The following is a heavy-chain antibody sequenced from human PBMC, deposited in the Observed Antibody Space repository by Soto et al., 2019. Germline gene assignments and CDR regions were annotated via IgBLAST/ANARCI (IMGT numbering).Heavy chain of an antibody. J-gene: IGHJ6*02. D-gene: IGHD3-10*01. V-gene: IGHV4-30-4*01. CDR2: IYYSGST. CDR3: ARDPLWPHSSLMDV. CDR1: GGYIRIGDYY. Sequence: PAETLSLTCAVSGGYIRIGDYYWSWIRKPPGSGLEWIGYIYYSGSTYYNPSLKSRVTISVDTSKNQFSLKLSSVTAADTAVYYCARDPLWPHSSLMDVWGQGPTVTVSS.